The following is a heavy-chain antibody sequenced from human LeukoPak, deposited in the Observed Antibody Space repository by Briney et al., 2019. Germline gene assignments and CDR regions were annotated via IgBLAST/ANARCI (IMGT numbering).Heavy chain of an antibody. CDR2: IKSKTDGGTT. J-gene: IGHJ4*02. Sequence: GGSLRLSCAASGFTFSNAWMSWVRQAPGKGLEWVGRIKSKTDGGTTDYAAPVKGRFTISRDDSKNTLYLQMNSLKTEDTAVYYCSGCSGGSCDTIDYWGQGTLVTVSS. D-gene: IGHD2-15*01. CDR1: GFTFSNAW. V-gene: IGHV3-15*01. CDR3: SGCSGGSCDTIDY.